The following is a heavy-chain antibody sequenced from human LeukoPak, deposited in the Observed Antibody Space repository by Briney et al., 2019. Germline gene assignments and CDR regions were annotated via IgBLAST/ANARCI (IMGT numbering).Heavy chain of an antibody. CDR1: GFTVSSNY. CDR2: IYSGGST. CDR3: ARGTVTTVDY. D-gene: IGHD4-17*01. J-gene: IGHJ4*02. V-gene: IGHV3-66*01. Sequence: GGSLRLSCAASGFTVSSNYMSWVRQAPGRGLEWVSVIYSGGSTYYADSVKGRFTISRDNSKNTLLLQMNSLRAGDTAVYYCARGTVTTVDYWGQGTLVTVSS.